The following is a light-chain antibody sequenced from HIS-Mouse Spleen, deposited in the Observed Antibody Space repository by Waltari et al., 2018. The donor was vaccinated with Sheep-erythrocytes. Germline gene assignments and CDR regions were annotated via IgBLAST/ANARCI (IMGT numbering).Light chain of an antibody. J-gene: IGKJ4*01. CDR2: WAS. CDR3: QQYYSTLT. V-gene: IGKV4-1*01. CDR1: QSVLYSSNNKNY. Sequence: DIVMTQSPDSLAVSLGERATINCKSSQSVLYSSNNKNYLAWYQQKPGQPPKLLIYWASTRESGVPDRFHGSGSGTDLTLTISSLQAEDVAVYYCQQYYSTLTFGGGTKVEIK.